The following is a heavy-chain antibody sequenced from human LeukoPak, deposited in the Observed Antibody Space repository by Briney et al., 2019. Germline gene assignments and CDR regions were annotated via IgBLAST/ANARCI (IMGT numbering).Heavy chain of an antibody. D-gene: IGHD3-10*01. V-gene: IGHV4-34*08. Sequence: SGGSLRLSCAASGFTFSSYSMNWVRQAPGKGLEWIGEINHSGSTNYNPSLKSRVTISLDTSRNQFSLKLNSVTAADTAVYYCAKSNGYGLIDIWGQGTMVTVSS. J-gene: IGHJ3*02. CDR3: AKSNGYGLIDI. CDR2: INHSGST. CDR1: GFTFSSYS.